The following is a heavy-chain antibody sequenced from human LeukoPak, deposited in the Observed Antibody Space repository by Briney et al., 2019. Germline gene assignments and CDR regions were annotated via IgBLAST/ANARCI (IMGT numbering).Heavy chain of an antibody. CDR1: GFTFSSYE. CDR3: TTDPQSSGWYYYYYGMDV. V-gene: IGHV3-15*01. CDR2: IKSKTDGGTT. D-gene: IGHD6-19*01. Sequence: PGGSLRLSCAASGFTFSSYEMNWVRQAPGKGLEWVGRIKSKTDGGTTDYAAPVKGRFTISRDDSKNTLYLQMNSLKTEDTAVYYCTTDPQSSGWYYYYYGMDVWGQGTTVTVSS. J-gene: IGHJ6*02.